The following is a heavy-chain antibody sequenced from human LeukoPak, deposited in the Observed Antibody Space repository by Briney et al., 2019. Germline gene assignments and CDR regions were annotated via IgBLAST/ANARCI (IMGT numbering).Heavy chain of an antibody. Sequence: KPGESLKISCKGSGYTFTNYWIGWVRPMPGKGLEWMGIMYPGDSDTRYSPSFQGQVTISADKSISTAYLQWSSLKASDTAMYYCARGDYGDFRVFYTLFDYWGQGTLVTVSS. CDR1: GYTFTNYW. CDR2: MYPGDSDT. D-gene: IGHD4-17*01. CDR3: ARGDYGDFRVFYTLFDY. V-gene: IGHV5-51*01. J-gene: IGHJ4*02.